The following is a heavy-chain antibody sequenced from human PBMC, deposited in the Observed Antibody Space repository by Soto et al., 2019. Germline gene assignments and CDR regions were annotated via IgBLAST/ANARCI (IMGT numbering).Heavy chain of an antibody. CDR3: ARASDREYSSSSLSIDGGLNWFDP. V-gene: IGHV4-30-4*01. D-gene: IGHD6-6*01. J-gene: IGHJ5*02. CDR1: GGSISSGDYY. Sequence: SETLSLTCTVSGGSISSGDYYWSWIRQPPGKGLEWIGYIYYSGSTYYNPSLKSRVTISVDTSKNQFSLKLSSVTAADTAVYYCARASDREYSSSSLSIDGGLNWFDPWGQGTLVTVSS. CDR2: IYYSGST.